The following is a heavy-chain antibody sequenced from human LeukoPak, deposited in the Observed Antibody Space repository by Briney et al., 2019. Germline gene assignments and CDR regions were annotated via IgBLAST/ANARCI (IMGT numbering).Heavy chain of an antibody. J-gene: IGHJ4*02. CDR2: IYSTGKS. CDR1: GGSIRSSSYY. D-gene: IGHD5-24*01. Sequence: SETLSLTCTVSGGSIRSSSYYWGWIRQSPGKGLEWIGSIYSTGKSYYNPSLKSRLTISVDTSKNQFSLRLTSVTAADTAVYYCVRVDGYFDSRGQGTPVTVSS. V-gene: IGHV4-39*01. CDR3: VRVDGYFDS.